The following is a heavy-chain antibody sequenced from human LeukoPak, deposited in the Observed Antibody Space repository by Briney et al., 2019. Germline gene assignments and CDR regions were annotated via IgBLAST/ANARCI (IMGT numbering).Heavy chain of an antibody. Sequence: SETLSLICAVYGESFSGYYWSWIRQPPGKGLEWIGQIYHSGSTNYNPSLKSRVTISVDTSKNQFSLKLSSVTAADTAVYYCARGRVARSPFFDYWGQGILVTVSS. CDR1: GESFSGYY. J-gene: IGHJ4*02. V-gene: IGHV4-34*01. D-gene: IGHD2-15*01. CDR3: ARGRVARSPFFDY. CDR2: IYHSGST.